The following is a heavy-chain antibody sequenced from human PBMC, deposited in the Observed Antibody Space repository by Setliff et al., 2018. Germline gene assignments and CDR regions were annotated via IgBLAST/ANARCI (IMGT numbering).Heavy chain of an antibody. J-gene: IGHJ3*02. CDR3: ARRGDINGYYYHEDAFDI. Sequence: SETLSLTCTVSGGSISSSSYYWSWIRQPPGKGLEWIGEINHSGSTNYNPSLKSRVTTSVDTSKNQFSLNLTSVTAADTAVYYCARRGDINGYYYHEDAFDIWGQGTMVTV. V-gene: IGHV4-39*07. D-gene: IGHD3-22*01. CDR1: GGSISSSSYY. CDR2: INHSGST.